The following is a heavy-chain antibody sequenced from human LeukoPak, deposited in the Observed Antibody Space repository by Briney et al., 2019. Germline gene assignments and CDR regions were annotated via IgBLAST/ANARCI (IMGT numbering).Heavy chain of an antibody. Sequence: GGSLRLSCEVSGFTMKNFGMHWVRQAPGKGLEWLAVIWYDGSQKHYVESVKGRFTISRENSMNTLYLQMNGLRVEDTDIYYCVKGADGDYDFEASLYLESWGQGTLVTVSP. CDR2: IWYDGSQK. CDR3: VKGADGDYDFEASLYLES. D-gene: IGHD3-3*01. V-gene: IGHV3-33*06. J-gene: IGHJ4*02. CDR1: GFTMKNFG.